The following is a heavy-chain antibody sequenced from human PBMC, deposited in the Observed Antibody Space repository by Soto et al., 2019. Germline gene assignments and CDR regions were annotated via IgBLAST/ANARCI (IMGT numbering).Heavy chain of an antibody. CDR2: MNPNCGNT. Sequence: ASVKVSCKASGYTFTSYDINWVRQATGQGLEWMGWMNPNCGNTGYAQKFQGRVTMTRNTSISTAYMELSSLRSEDTAVYYCARFPPPYYDFWSGYYYYYYMDVWGKGTTVTVSS. D-gene: IGHD3-3*01. V-gene: IGHV1-8*01. J-gene: IGHJ6*03. CDR1: GYTFTSYD. CDR3: ARFPPPYYDFWSGYYYYYYMDV.